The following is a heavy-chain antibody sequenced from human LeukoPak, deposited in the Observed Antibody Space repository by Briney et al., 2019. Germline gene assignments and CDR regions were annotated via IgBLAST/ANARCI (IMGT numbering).Heavy chain of an antibody. CDR1: GFTFSSDD. J-gene: IGHJ4*02. D-gene: IGHD6-6*01. V-gene: IGHV3-13*01. CDR2: IGPAGDT. CDR3: ARASSRRKAFFDY. Sequence: GGSLRLSCAAPGFTFSSDDMHWVRQATGKGLEWVSGIGPAGDTYYLASVKGRFTISRENAKNSLYLQMNGLRAGDTAVYYCARASSRRKAFFDYWGQGTLVTVSS.